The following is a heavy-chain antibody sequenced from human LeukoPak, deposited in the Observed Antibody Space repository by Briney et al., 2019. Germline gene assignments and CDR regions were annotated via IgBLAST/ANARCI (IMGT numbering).Heavy chain of an antibody. CDR1: GYTFTSYG. CDR3: ARDFLSYYDFWSGNDY. D-gene: IGHD3-3*01. J-gene: IGHJ4*02. CDR2: ISAYNGNT. V-gene: IGHV1-18*01. Sequence: GPVKVSCKASGYTFTSYGISWVRQAPGQGLEWMGWISAYNGNTNYAQKLQGRVTMTTDTSTSTAYMELRSLRSDDTAVYYCARDFLSYYDFWSGNDYWGQGTLVTVSS.